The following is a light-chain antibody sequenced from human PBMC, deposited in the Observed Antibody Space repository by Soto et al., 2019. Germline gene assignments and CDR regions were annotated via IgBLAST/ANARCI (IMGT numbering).Light chain of an antibody. Sequence: DIQMTQSPSSLSASVGDRVTIGFRASQSISSWLAWYQQKPGKAPNLLIYKASSLESGVPSRFSGSGSGTEFTLTISSLQPDDFATYYCQQYNTYSTFGQGTKVDIK. CDR3: QQYNTYST. V-gene: IGKV1-5*03. CDR2: KAS. CDR1: QSISSW. J-gene: IGKJ1*01.